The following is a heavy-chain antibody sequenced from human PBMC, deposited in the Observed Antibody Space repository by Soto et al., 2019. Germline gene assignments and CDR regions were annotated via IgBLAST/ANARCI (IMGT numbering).Heavy chain of an antibody. CDR3: AKVMYSCPMGYYYGMDV. Sequence: QVPLDPSGGGVGTPGSSVEVSCRASGVPFCKFFLTWVRQAPGLGLEWVGGILPLLGTANYAQKCQGRVTIPADESTSTSYLEVSNLRYEDTAVYYCAKVMYSCPMGYYYGMDVWGQGTAVTVSS. J-gene: IGHJ6*02. CDR1: GVPFCKFF. CDR2: ILPLLGTA. V-gene: IGHV1-69*01. D-gene: IGHD6-13*01.